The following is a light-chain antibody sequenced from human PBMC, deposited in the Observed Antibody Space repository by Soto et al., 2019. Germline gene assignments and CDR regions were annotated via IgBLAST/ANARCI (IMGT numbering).Light chain of an antibody. CDR1: QSVSNNY. J-gene: IGKJ1*01. V-gene: IGKV3-20*01. CDR2: GAS. Sequence: EIVMTQSPATLSVSPGERATLSRRASQSVSNNYLAWYLQKPGQAPRLLIYGASNRATGIPDRFSGSGSGTDFTLTISRLEPEDFAVYYCQQYGSSGTFGQGTKVDIK. CDR3: QQYGSSGT.